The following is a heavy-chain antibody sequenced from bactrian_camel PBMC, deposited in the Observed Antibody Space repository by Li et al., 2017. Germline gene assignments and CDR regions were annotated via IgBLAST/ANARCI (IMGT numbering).Heavy chain of an antibody. V-gene: IGHV3S31*01. CDR2: IYRRSGRT. CDR3: KAGLKYRGCRREMAARDFGF. J-gene: IGHJ6*01. Sequence: VQLVESGGGSVQTGGSLTLSCAFSGPTHTTDSMAWFRQAPEKEREGVAAIYRRSGRTYYADSVKGRFTISQDNAKNTLYLQMNSLKPEDTAMYYCKAGLKYRGCRREMAARDFGFWGQGTQVTVS. D-gene: IGHD1*01. CDR1: GPTHTTDS.